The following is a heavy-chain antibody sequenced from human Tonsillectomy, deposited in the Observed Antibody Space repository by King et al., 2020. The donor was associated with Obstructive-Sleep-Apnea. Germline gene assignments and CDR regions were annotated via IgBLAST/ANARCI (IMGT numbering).Heavy chain of an antibody. D-gene: IGHD5-18*01. CDR2: TSSSSTTI. J-gene: IGHJ4*02. V-gene: IGHV3-48*04. CDR3: ARDRRGYTYGEYYFDY. Sequence: VQLVESGGGLVQPGGSLRLSCAASGFTFSSYSMNWVRQAPGKGLEWVSYTSSSSTTIYYAAPVKGRFTISRDNAKNSLYLQMNSLRAEDTAVFYCARDRRGYTYGEYYFDYWGQGTLVTVSS. CDR1: GFTFSSYS.